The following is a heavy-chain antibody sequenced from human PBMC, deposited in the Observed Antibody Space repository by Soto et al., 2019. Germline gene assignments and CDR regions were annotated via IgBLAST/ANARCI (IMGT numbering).Heavy chain of an antibody. CDR3: ARGYSGGNPPMS. CDR2: IKPNSVGS. V-gene: IGHV1-2*02. Sequence: QVQLVPSGAEVKQPGASVKVSCKASGYSFTGYYVHWVRQAPGQGLAWMGWIKPNSVGSNYVQKFQGRVTMTRDTSINAAYMELSRLTSDDTAMYYCARGYSGGNPPMSWGQGTLVTVSS. CDR1: GYSFTGYY. D-gene: IGHD2-15*01. J-gene: IGHJ4*02.